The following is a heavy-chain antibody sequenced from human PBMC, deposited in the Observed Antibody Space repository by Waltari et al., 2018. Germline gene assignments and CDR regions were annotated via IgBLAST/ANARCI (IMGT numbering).Heavy chain of an antibody. CDR2: ISYDGSNE. Sequence: QVHLVESGGGVVQPGWSLRLSCAAPGFDFTLFGMQWVRQAPGKGLEWVSFISYDGSNENYADSVKGRFNMSRDNSKKMLYVQMNNLRAEDSAVYYCVKGNEIDYWGQGTLVTVSS. D-gene: IGHD1-1*01. CDR3: VKGNEIDY. J-gene: IGHJ4*02. CDR1: GFDFTLFG. V-gene: IGHV3-30*02.